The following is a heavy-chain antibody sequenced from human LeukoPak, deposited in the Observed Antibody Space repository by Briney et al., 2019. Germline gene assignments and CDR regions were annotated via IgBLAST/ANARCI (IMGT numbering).Heavy chain of an antibody. V-gene: IGHV3-23*01. CDR3: AKDGPASWGYFDY. Sequence: WGSLRLSCAASGFNFRNYAMNWVRQAPGKGLEWVSAISGSGSSTYYADSVKGRFTIYRDNSKNTLYLQVNSLRAEDTAEYYCAKDGPASWGYFDYWGQGTLVTVSS. CDR1: GFNFRNYA. CDR2: ISGSGSST. J-gene: IGHJ4*02. D-gene: IGHD3-16*01.